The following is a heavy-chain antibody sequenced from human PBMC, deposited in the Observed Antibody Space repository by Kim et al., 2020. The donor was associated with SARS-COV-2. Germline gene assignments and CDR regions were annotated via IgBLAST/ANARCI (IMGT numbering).Heavy chain of an antibody. CDR1: GFTFRTYA. J-gene: IGHJ6*02. V-gene: IGHV3-30-3*01. CDR3: ARDYYGSGSYYNGGSYYGMDV. CDR2: ILYDGSNK. Sequence: GGSLRLSCAASGFTFRTYAMHWVRQAPGKGLEWVAVILYDGSNKYYADSVKGRFTISRDNSKNTLYVQMNSLRAEDTAVYYCARDYYGSGSYYNGGSYYGMDVWGQGTTVTVSS. D-gene: IGHD3-10*01.